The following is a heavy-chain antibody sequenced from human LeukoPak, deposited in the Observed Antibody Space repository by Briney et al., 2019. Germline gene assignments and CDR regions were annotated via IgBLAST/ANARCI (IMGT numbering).Heavy chain of an antibody. CDR1: GDSTSSYY. CDR2: IYYSGST. CDR3: ARLNHYYYGMDV. Sequence: SETLSLTCTVSGDSTSSYYWSWVRQPPGKGLEWIGYIYYSGSTNYNPSLKSRVTISVDTSKNQFSLKVSSVTAADTAVYYCARLNHYYYGMDVWGQGTTVTVSS. V-gene: IGHV4-59*01. J-gene: IGHJ6*02.